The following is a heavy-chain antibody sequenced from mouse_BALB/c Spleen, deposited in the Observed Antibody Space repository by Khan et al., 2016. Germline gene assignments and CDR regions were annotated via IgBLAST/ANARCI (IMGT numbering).Heavy chain of an antibody. V-gene: IGHV1-9*01. Sequence: QVQLQQSGAELMKPGASVKISCKATGYTFSSYWLEWVKERPGHGLEWIGECLPGSGSTNYHEKFKGKATFTAETSSNTAYMQLSSLTSEDAAVYYCARGVYWGQGTLVTVSA. CDR3: ARGVY. CDR1: GYTFSSYW. CDR2: CLPGSGST. J-gene: IGHJ3*01.